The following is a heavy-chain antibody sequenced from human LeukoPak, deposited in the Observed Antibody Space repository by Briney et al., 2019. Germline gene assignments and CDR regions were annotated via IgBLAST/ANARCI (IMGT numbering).Heavy chain of an antibody. Sequence: PGGSLRLSCAASGFTFNTYNMNRVRQAPGQGLEWVSAISDNSGNTYYADSVKGRFTISRDNSENTLYLQMNSLRAEDTAVYYCAKDRVGATLYFDYWGQGTLVTVSS. CDR1: GFTFNTYN. CDR3: AKDRVGATLYFDY. CDR2: ISDNSGNT. D-gene: IGHD1-26*01. J-gene: IGHJ4*02. V-gene: IGHV3-23*01.